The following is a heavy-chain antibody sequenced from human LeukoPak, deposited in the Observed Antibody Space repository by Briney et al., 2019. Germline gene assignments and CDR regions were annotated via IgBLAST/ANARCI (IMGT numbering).Heavy chain of an antibody. CDR2: LYHSDSI. D-gene: IGHD6-13*01. Sequence: SETLSLTCAVSAYSISSGYYWIWIRQPPGKGLEWIGSLYHSDSIYYNPSLKSRVTMSVDTSKNQFSLKLSFVTAADTAVYYCARQHDSYHYYYVDVWGTGTTVTVSS. CDR1: AYSISSGYY. CDR3: ARQHDSYHYYYVDV. J-gene: IGHJ6*03. V-gene: IGHV4-38-2*01.